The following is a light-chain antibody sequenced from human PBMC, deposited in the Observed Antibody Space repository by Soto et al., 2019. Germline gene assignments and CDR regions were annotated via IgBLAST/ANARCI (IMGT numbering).Light chain of an antibody. CDR1: QSISSW. V-gene: IGKV1-5*03. J-gene: IGKJ1*01. Sequence: DIQMTQSPSTLSASVGDRVTITCRASQSISSWLAWYQQKPGKAPKLLIYKASSLESGVPSRFSGSGSGTEFTLTISSLQSEDFAVYYCQQYNNWPQTFGQRTKADIK. CDR2: KAS. CDR3: QQYNNWPQT.